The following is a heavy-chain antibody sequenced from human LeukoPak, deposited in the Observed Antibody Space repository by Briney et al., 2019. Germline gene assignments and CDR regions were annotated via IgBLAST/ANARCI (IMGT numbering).Heavy chain of an antibody. J-gene: IGHJ4*02. CDR2: ISDSSAGDST. CDR1: GFTFTSYA. D-gene: IGHD3-22*01. Sequence: GGSLRLSCAASGFTFTSYAMSWVRQTPGKGLEWVSFISDSSAGDSTYYADSVKGRFTISRDNSKNSLYLQMNSLRAEDTAVYYCAKGFNHGSSDYFGYWGQGTLVTVSS. V-gene: IGHV3-23*01. CDR3: AKGFNHGSSDYFGY.